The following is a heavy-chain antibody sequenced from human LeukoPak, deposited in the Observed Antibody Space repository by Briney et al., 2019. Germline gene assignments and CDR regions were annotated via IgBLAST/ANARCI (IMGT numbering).Heavy chain of an antibody. V-gene: IGHV3-23*01. Sequence: PGGSLRLSCAASGFTFSSYAMSWVRQAPGKGLEWVSAISGSGGSTYYADSVKGRFTISRDNSKNTLYLQMNSLRAEDTAVYYCAKDRGIAVAGTVGYFVNYWGQGTLVTVSS. CDR1: GFTFSSYA. D-gene: IGHD6-19*01. CDR3: AKDRGIAVAGTVGYFVNY. J-gene: IGHJ4*02. CDR2: ISGSGGST.